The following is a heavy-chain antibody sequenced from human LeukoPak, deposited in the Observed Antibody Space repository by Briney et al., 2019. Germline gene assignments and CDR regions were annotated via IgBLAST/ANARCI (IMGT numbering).Heavy chain of an antibody. V-gene: IGHV3-23*01. J-gene: IGHJ4*02. Sequence: GGSLRLSCAASGFTFSRNWMSWVRQAPGKGLEWVSAISGSGGSTYYADSVKGRFTISRDNSKNTLYLQMNSLRAEDTAVYYCAKRHSTKEIYFDYWGQGTLVTVSS. D-gene: IGHD6-13*01. CDR1: GFTFSRNW. CDR3: AKRHSTKEIYFDY. CDR2: ISGSGGST.